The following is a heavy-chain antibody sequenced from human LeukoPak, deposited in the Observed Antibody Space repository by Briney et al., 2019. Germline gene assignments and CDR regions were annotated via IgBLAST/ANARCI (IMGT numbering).Heavy chain of an antibody. CDR1: GFTVSSNY. J-gene: IGHJ5*02. Sequence: GGSLRLSCAASGFTVSSNYMSWVRQAPGKGVEWVSVIYSGGTTYYADSVKGRFTISRDNSKNTLYLQMNSLRAEDTAVYYCARVLRPRYKIDPWGQGTLVTVSS. D-gene: IGHD1-14*01. V-gene: IGHV3-53*01. CDR3: ARVLRPRYKIDP. CDR2: IYSGGTT.